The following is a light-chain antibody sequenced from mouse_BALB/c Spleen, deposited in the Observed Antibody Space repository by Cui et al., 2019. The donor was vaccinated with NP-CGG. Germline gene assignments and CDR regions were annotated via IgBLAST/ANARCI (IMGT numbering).Light chain of an antibody. Sequence: QAVVTQASALTTPPGETATLTCRSNTGAVTTSNYANWVQEKPDHLFTGLIGGTNNRAPGVPARFSGSLIGDKAALTITGAQTEDEAIYFCALWYSNHWVFGGGTKLTVL. J-gene: IGLJ1*01. CDR3: ALWYSNHWV. V-gene: IGLV1*01. CDR2: GTN. CDR1: TGAVTTSNY.